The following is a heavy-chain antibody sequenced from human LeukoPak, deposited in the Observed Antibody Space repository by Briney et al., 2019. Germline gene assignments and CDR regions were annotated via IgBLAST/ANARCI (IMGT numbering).Heavy chain of an antibody. J-gene: IGHJ4*02. CDR3: ARSPGITGTSSRVDY. V-gene: IGHV3-21*01. CDR1: GFTFSSYS. D-gene: IGHD1/OR15-1a*01. CDR2: ISSSSSYI. Sequence: GGSLRLSCAASGFTFSSYSMNCDRQAPGKGLEWVSSISSSSSYIYYADSVKGRFTISRDNAKNSLYLQMNSLRAEDTAVYYCARSPGITGTSSRVDYWGQGTLVTVSP.